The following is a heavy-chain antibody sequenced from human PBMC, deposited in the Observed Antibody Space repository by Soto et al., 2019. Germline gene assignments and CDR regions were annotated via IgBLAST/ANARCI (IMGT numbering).Heavy chain of an antibody. CDR1: GYTFTSYG. J-gene: IGHJ4*02. CDR3: ARDLSIVVAPYYFDY. D-gene: IGHD3-22*01. V-gene: IGHV1-18*01. Sequence: QVQLVQSGAEVKKPGASVKVSCKASGYTFTSYGISWVRQAPGQGLEWMGWISTYNGNTNYAQKLQGRVTMTTDTSTSTAYMELRSLRSDDTAVYYCARDLSIVVAPYYFDYWGQGTLVTVSS. CDR2: ISTYNGNT.